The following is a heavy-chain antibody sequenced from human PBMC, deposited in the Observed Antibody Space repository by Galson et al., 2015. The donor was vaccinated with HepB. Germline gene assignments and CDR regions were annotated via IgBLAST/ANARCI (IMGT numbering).Heavy chain of an antibody. D-gene: IGHD3-3*01. CDR3: AKVPLTIFGVVITHFDY. Sequence: SLRLSCAASGFTFSSTAMSWVRQAPGKGLEWVSAISGSGGNTYSADSGKGRFTASRDNSKTTLYLQMNSLRAEDTAVYYCAKVPLTIFGVVITHFDYWGQGTLVTVSS. CDR1: GFTFSSTA. CDR2: ISGSGGNT. J-gene: IGHJ4*02. V-gene: IGHV3-23*01.